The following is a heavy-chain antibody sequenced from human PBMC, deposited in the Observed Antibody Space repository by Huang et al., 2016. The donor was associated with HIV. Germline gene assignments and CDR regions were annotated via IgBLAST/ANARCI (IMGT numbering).Heavy chain of an antibody. V-gene: IGHV5-51*01. Sequence: VQLVQSGAEVKKPGESLKISCKGSGYSFSSYWIAWVRQMPGKGLEWVGFIFPEDSDTTYSPAFEGQGAISADKSIGTAYLQWSSLKASDTAMYYCARRFSSSSGYFDYWGQGSLVTVSS. CDR3: ARRFSSSSGYFDY. J-gene: IGHJ4*02. CDR1: GYSFSSYW. D-gene: IGHD6-6*01. CDR2: IFPEDSDT.